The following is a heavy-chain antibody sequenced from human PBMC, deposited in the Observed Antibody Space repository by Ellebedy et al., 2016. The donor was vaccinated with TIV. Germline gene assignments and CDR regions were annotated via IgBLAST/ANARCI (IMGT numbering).Heavy chain of an antibody. CDR1: GFTFSRYA. D-gene: IGHD5-18*01. CDR3: AKDRTSGDGYWVFDQ. CDR2: IFGSGGGI. J-gene: IGHJ4*02. Sequence: PGGSLRLSCAASGFTFSRYAMSWVRQAPGKGLEWVSGIFGSGGGISYADSVKGRFTISRDNSKSMVHLQMNSLRPDDTAVYYCAKDRTSGDGYWVFDQWGQGTLVTVSS. V-gene: IGHV3-23*01.